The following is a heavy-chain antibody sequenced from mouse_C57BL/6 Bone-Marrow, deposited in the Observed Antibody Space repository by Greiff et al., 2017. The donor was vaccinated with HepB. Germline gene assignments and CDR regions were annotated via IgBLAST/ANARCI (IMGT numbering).Heavy chain of an antibody. V-gene: IGHV1-50*01. Sequence: QVQLQQPGPELVKPGASVKLSCKASGYTFTSYWMQWVKQTPGQGLEWIGEIDPSDSYTNYNQKFKCKATMTVDTSSSTAYMQLSSLTSEDSAVYYCYYGSSYYWGQGTTLTVSS. CDR1: GYTFTSYW. CDR2: IDPSDSYT. J-gene: IGHJ2*01. D-gene: IGHD1-1*01. CDR3: YYGSSYY.